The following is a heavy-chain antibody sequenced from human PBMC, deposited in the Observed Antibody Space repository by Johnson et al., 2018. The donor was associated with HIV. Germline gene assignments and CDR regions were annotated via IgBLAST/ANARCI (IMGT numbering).Heavy chain of an antibody. J-gene: IGHJ3*02. V-gene: IGHV3-20*04. Sequence: MLLVESGGGLIKPGGSLRLSCAASGFTFDDYGMSWVRQAPGKGLEWVSGINWNGGSTGYADSVKGRFTISRDNAKNSLYLQMNSLRAEDTAVYYCASSNVVGYSNYPDAFDIWGQGTMVTVSS. CDR2: INWNGGST. CDR1: GFTFDDYG. CDR3: ASSNVVGYSNYPDAFDI. D-gene: IGHD6-13*01.